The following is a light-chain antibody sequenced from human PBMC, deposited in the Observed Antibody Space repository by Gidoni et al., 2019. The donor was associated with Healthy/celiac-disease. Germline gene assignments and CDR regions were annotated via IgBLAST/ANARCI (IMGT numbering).Light chain of an antibody. CDR1: QSISSY. J-gene: IGKJ5*01. CDR3: QQSYSTPIT. Sequence: DLQITHTPSSLSASVGDRVTIPCRASQSISSYLNWYQQKPGKAPKLLIYAASSLQSGVPSRFSGSGSGTDFTLTISSRQPEDFATYYCQQSYSTPITFGQGTRLEIK. V-gene: IGKV1-39*01. CDR2: AAS.